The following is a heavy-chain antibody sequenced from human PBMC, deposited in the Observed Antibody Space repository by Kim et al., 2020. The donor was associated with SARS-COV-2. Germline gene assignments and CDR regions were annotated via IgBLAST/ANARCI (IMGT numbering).Heavy chain of an antibody. CDR3: AGVRDIVVVPAAIGY. D-gene: IGHD2-2*01. V-gene: IGHV4-34*01. J-gene: IGHJ4*02. Sequence: PSLKSRVTLSVDTSKNQFALKLSSVTAADTAVYYCAGVRDIVVVPAAIGYWGQGTLVTVSS.